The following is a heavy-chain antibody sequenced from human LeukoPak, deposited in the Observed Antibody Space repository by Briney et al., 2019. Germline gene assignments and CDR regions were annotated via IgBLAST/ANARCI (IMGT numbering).Heavy chain of an antibody. D-gene: IGHD6-13*01. J-gene: IGHJ4*02. CDR3: ARQAAALPYYFDY. CDR2: IYYNGNT. CDR1: GGSISSYY. Sequence: SETLSLTCTVSGGSISSYYWSWIRQPPGKGLEWIGYIYYNGNTNYNPSLKSRVTISADTSKNQFSLKLSSVTAADTAVYYCARQAAALPYYFDYWGQGTLVTVSS. V-gene: IGHV4-59*01.